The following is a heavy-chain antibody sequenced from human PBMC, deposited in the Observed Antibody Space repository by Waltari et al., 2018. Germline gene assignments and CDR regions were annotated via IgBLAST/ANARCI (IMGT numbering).Heavy chain of an antibody. CDR3: ARGGGGDWEWFDP. V-gene: IGHV4-59*01. CDR2: IYYTGST. D-gene: IGHD2-21*02. Sequence: QVQLQESRPSLLKPSETLSLICPVSGVSLRGFYWSWVRQPPGKGLDWIGYIYYTGSTNFNPSLKSRVTMSVDTSKNQFSLKLSSVTAADTAFYYCARGGGGDWEWFDPWGQGTLVTVSS. CDR1: GVSLRGFY. J-gene: IGHJ5*02.